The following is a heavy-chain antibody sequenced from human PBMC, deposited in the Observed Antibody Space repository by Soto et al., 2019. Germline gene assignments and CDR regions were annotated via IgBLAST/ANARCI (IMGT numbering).Heavy chain of an antibody. CDR3: ARPHLIDIVAPPDY. J-gene: IGHJ4*02. Sequence: GGSLRLSCAASGFTFSTYAMHWVRQAPGKGLEWVAVISYDGSNKHYADSVKGRFTISRDNSKNTLYLQMNSLRAEDTAVYYCARPHLIDIVAPPDYWGQGPLVTVYS. V-gene: IGHV3-30*04. D-gene: IGHD2-15*01. CDR2: ISYDGSNK. CDR1: GFTFSTYA.